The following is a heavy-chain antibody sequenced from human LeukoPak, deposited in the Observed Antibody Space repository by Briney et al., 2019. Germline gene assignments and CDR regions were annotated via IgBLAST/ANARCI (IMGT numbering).Heavy chain of an antibody. CDR2: ISGSGGDT. J-gene: IGHJ5*02. D-gene: IGHD3-16*01. V-gene: IGHV3-23*01. Sequence: GGSLILSCAASGFTFSSYAMNWVRQAPGKGLEWVSGISGSGGDTHYADSVKGRFTISRDNSRNTLYLQMNSLRSDDTAVYYCARPWGDVSIATWFNPWGQGTRVTVSS. CDR3: ARPWGDVSIATWFNP. CDR1: GFTFSSYA.